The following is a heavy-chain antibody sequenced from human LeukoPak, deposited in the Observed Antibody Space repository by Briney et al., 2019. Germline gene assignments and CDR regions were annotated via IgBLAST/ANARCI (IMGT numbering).Heavy chain of an antibody. J-gene: IGHJ6*02. CDR1: GLTFSSYP. CDR3: ARDLRGYSYGGEPYYYYYGMDV. Sequence: GGSLRLSCAASGLTFSSYPMHWVRQAPGKGLEFVSAISSNGGKTYYAKSVKGRFTISRDNSKNTLYLQMNSLRAEDTAVYYCARDLRGYSYGGEPYYYYYGMDVWGQGTTVTVSS. D-gene: IGHD5-18*01. CDR2: ISSNGGKT. V-gene: IGHV3-64*04.